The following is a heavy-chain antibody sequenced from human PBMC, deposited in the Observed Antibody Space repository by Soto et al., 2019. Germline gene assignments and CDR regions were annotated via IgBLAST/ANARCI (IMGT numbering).Heavy chain of an antibody. Sequence: QVHLVQSGAEVKKPGASVKVSCRGSGYAFTTYGITWVRQAPGQGLEWMGWISAHNGNTNYAQKLLGRGTVTRVTSRSTAYMEVRSLRSDDAAVYHCARGRKGDYWGPGAGVTVST. CDR3: ARGRKGDY. CDR2: ISAHNGNT. J-gene: IGHJ4*01. V-gene: IGHV1-18*01. CDR1: GYAFTTYG.